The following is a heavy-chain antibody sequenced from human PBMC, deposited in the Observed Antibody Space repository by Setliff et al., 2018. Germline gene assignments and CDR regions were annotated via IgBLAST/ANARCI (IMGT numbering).Heavy chain of an antibody. V-gene: IGHV3-15*01. Sequence: GGSLRLSCAASGFTFSSYSMSWVRQAPGKGLEWVGRVKSKSFGGTTEYIEPVKGRFTISRDDSKNTAYLEMNSLKAEDTAVYYCTTDPSYPVGYWGQGTLVTVSS. CDR2: VKSKSFGGTT. J-gene: IGHJ4*02. D-gene: IGHD3-10*01. CDR3: TTDPSYPVGY. CDR1: GFTFSSYS.